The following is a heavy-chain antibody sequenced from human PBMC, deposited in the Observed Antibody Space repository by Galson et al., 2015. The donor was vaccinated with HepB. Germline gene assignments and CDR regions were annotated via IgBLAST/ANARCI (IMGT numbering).Heavy chain of an antibody. CDR1: GYTFTGYY. D-gene: IGHD6-19*01. V-gene: IGHV1-2*02. Sequence: SVKVSCKASGYTFTGYYMHWVRQAPGQGLEWMGWINPNSGGTNYAQKFQGRVTMTRDTSISTAYMELSRLRADDTAVYYCARALEGYSSGWSTGDYWGQGTLVTVSS. CDR3: ARALEGYSSGWSTGDY. J-gene: IGHJ4*02. CDR2: INPNSGGT.